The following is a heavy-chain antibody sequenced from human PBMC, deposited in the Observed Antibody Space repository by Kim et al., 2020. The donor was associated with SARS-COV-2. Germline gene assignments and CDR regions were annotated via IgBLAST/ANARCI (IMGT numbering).Heavy chain of an antibody. CDR3: ARVGVDLDYDILTGYYNVYSYFDY. D-gene: IGHD3-9*01. Sequence: SQTLSLTCAISGDSVSSNSAAWNWIRQSPSRGLEWLGRTYYRSKWYNDYAVSVKSRITINPDTSKNQFSLQLNSVTPEDTAVYYCARVGVDLDYDILTGYYNVYSYFDYWGQGTLVTVSS. V-gene: IGHV6-1*01. J-gene: IGHJ4*02. CDR2: TYYRSKWYN. CDR1: GDSVSSNSAA.